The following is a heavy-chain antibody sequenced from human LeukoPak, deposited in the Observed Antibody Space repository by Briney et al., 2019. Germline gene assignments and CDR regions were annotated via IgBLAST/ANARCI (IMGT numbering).Heavy chain of an antibody. Sequence: RXXPXKXXEWMGIIYPGDSDTRYSPSFQGQVTISADKSISTAYLQWSSLKASDTAMYYCARYASRSPDYWGQGTLVTVSS. CDR2: IYPGDSDT. D-gene: IGHD3-10*01. V-gene: IGHV5-51*01. CDR3: ARYASRSPDY. J-gene: IGHJ4*02.